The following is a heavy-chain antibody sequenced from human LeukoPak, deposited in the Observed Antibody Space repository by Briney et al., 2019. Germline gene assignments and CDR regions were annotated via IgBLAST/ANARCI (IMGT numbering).Heavy chain of an antibody. Sequence: GESLKISCKASGHSFTSSWIGWVRQMPGKGLEWMGIIAPSDSDTRYTPSFQGQVTISADKSLSTAYLQWDSLKASDAAMYYCARQTAMGRSGDYWGQGTLVTVSS. CDR3: ARQTAMGRSGDY. J-gene: IGHJ4*02. CDR2: IAPSDSDT. V-gene: IGHV5-51*01. CDR1: GHSFTSSW. D-gene: IGHD5-18*01.